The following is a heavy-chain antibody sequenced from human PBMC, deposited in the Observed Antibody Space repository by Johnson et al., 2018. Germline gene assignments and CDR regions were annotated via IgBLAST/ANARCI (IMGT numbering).Heavy chain of an antibody. D-gene: IGHD3-10*01. V-gene: IGHV3-33*01. CDR2: IWFDGNKK. J-gene: IGHJ6*02. CDR3: ARTNGSGRVRSNNGMDV. CDR1: GFTFSNYG. Sequence: QVQLVESGGGVVQPGRTLRLSCAASGFTFSNYGMHWVRQAPGKGLEWVALIWFDGNKKYYGESVKGRFTGSRDNSKNTRYLQMNSLRAEDTAVYYCARTNGSGRVRSNNGMDVWGQGTPVTVSS.